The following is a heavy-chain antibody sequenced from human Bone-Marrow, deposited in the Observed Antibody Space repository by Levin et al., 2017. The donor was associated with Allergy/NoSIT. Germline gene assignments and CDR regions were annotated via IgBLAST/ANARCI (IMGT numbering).Heavy chain of an antibody. CDR3: TTGVLVFTIFGVVRADAFDI. Sequence: PGGSLRLSCAASGSTFSNAWMSWVRQAPGKGLEWVGRIKSKTDGGTTDYAAPVKGRFTISRDDSKNTLYLQMNSLKTEDTAVYYCTTGVLVFTIFGVVRADAFDIWGQGTMVTVSS. D-gene: IGHD3-3*01. V-gene: IGHV3-15*01. CDR2: IKSKTDGGTT. CDR1: GSTFSNAW. J-gene: IGHJ3*02.